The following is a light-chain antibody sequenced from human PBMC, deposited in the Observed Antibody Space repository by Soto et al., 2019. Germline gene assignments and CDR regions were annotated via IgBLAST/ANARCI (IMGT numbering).Light chain of an antibody. CDR1: QSVSSNF. CDR2: GSS. J-gene: IGKJ2*01. CDR3: QQYGNSYT. V-gene: IGKV3-20*01. Sequence: EIVLTQSPGTLSLSPGERATISCRASQSVSSNFVAWYRQTPGQAPRLLIYGSSTRTPGIPDRCSGSGAGTDFTLTISRLAREDFAVYYCQQYGNSYTFGQGTKLEIK.